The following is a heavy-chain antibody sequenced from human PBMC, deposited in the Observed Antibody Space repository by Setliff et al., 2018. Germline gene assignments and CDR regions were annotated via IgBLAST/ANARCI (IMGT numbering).Heavy chain of an antibody. CDR1: GGSISSYY. V-gene: IGHV4-59*01. CDR2: IDYSGST. Sequence: SETLSLTCTVSGGSISSYYWSWIRQPPGKGLEWIGYIDYSGSTNYNPSLKSRVTISLDTSKNQFSLQLSSVTAADTAVYYCARDGLGAFSLRSMDVWGKGATVTVSS. D-gene: IGHD3-3*02. CDR3: ARDGLGAFSLRSMDV. J-gene: IGHJ6*04.